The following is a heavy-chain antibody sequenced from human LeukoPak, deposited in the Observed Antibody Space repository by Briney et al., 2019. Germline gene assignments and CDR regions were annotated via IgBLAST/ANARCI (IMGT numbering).Heavy chain of an antibody. CDR1: GYTFTGYY. V-gene: IGHV1-2*02. J-gene: IGHJ4*02. CDR2: INPNSGGT. D-gene: IGHD3-16*02. Sequence: ASVKVSCKASGYTFTGYYMHWVRQAPGQGLEWMGWINPNSGGTNYAQKFQGRVTMTRDTSIGTAYMELSRLRSDDTAVYYCARVGGYDYVWGIYRFDYWGQGTLVTVFS. CDR3: ARVGGYDYVWGIYRFDY.